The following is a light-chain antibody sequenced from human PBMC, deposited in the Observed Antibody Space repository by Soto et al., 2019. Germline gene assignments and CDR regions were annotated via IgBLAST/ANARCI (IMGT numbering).Light chain of an antibody. J-gene: IGLJ1*01. V-gene: IGLV2-14*03. CDR2: DVS. Sequence: QSALTQPASVSGSPGESITISCTGTSSDVGGRDWVSWYQQHPGKAPKLMIYDVSHRPSGISDRFSGSKFGNTASLTISGLQAVDEADYFCCSYATGSIYVFGTGTKLTVL. CDR1: SSDVGGRDW. CDR3: CSYATGSIYV.